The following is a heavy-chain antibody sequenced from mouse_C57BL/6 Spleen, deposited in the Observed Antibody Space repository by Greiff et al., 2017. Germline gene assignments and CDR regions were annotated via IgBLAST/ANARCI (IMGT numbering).Heavy chain of an antibody. J-gene: IGHJ2*01. Sequence: VKVVESGPELVKPGASVKISCKASGYAFSSSWMNWVKQRPGKGLEWIGRIYPGDGDTNYNGKFKGKATLTADKSSSTAYMQLSSLTSEDSAVYFCARCHYYGSSPDYWGQGTTLTVSS. CDR3: ARCHYYGSSPDY. D-gene: IGHD1-1*01. V-gene: IGHV1-82*01. CDR1: GYAFSSSW. CDR2: IYPGDGDT.